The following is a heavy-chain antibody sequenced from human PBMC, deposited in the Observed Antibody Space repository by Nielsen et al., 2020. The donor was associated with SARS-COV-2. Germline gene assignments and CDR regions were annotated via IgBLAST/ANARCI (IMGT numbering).Heavy chain of an antibody. V-gene: IGHV3-7*01. CDR1: GFTFSSYA. CDR3: ARDQVHMVRGVMARDYYYGMDV. D-gene: IGHD3-10*01. J-gene: IGHJ6*02. CDR2: IKQDGSEK. Sequence: GESLKISCAASGFTFSSYAMSWVRQAPGKGLEWVANIKQDGSEKYYVDSVKGRFTISRDNAKNSLYLQMNSLRAEDTAVYYCARDQVHMVRGVMARDYYYGMDVWGQGTTVTVSS.